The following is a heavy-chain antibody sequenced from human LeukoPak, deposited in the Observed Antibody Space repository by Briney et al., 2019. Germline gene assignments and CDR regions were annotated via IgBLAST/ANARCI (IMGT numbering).Heavy chain of an antibody. D-gene: IGHD6-19*01. J-gene: IGHJ4*02. V-gene: IGHV4-59*01. CDR1: GGSISSYY. CDR3: ARGSSGWYQSDY. Sequence: SETLSLTCTVSGGSISSYYWSWIRQPPGKGLEWIGYIYYSGSTNCNPSLKSRVTISVDTSKNQFSLKLSSVTAADTAVYYCARGSSGWYQSDYWGQGTLVTVSS. CDR2: IYYSGST.